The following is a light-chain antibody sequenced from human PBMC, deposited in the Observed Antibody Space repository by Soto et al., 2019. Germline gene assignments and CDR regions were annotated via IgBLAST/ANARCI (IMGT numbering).Light chain of an antibody. Sequence: QSALTQPPSASGSPGQSVTISCTGTSSDVGGYNYVSWYQQHPGKAPKLMIYEVNKRPSGVPDRFSGSKSGNTASLTVSGLQAEDEADYYCSSYARSNNFDVFGTGTKLTVL. CDR1: SSDVGGYNY. CDR3: SSYARSNNFDV. J-gene: IGLJ1*01. V-gene: IGLV2-8*01. CDR2: EVN.